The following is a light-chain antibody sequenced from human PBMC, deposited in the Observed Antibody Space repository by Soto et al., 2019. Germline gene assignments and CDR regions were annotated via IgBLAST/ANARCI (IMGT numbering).Light chain of an antibody. CDR1: QSVSSSY. CDR2: GAS. V-gene: IGKV3-20*01. CDR3: QQYNNWLWT. J-gene: IGKJ1*01. Sequence: IVLTQSPGTLSFSPGERATLSCRASQSVSSSYLAWYQQKRGQAPRLLIYGASSRATGIPDRFSGSGSGTEFTLTISSLQSEDFAVYYCQQYNNWLWTFGQGTKVDIK.